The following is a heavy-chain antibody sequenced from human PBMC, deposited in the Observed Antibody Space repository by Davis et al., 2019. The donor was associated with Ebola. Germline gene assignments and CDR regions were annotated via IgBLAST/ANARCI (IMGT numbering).Heavy chain of an antibody. CDR2: INPDGSFT. D-gene: IGHD5-24*01. CDR3: AKDDGPRRLADP. V-gene: IGHV3-74*01. Sequence: PGGSLRLSCAASGFAFSNSWMHWVRQAPGKGLVWVSRINPDGSFTDYADSVKGRFSISRDSTSNTLYLQMNGLRAEDTAVYNCAKDDGPRRLADPWGQGTLVTVSS. CDR1: GFAFSNSW. J-gene: IGHJ5*02.